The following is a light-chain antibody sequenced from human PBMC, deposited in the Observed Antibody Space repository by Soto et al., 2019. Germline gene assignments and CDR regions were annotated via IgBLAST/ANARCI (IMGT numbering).Light chain of an antibody. J-gene: IGKJ1*01. Sequence: DIVMTQSPDSLAVSLGERATINCKSSQSVLYSSNNKNYLAWYQQKPGQPPKLLIYWASTRESGVPDRFSGSGSETDFTLTIRRLQTEYVAVCYCQQYYSCARTFGQWSKAEIK. CDR3: QQYYSCART. CDR2: WAS. V-gene: IGKV4-1*01. CDR1: QSVLYSSNNKNY.